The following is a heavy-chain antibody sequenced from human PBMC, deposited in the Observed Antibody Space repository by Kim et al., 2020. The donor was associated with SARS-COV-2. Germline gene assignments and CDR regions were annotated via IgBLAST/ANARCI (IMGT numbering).Heavy chain of an antibody. CDR1: GFTFSTYA. J-gene: IGHJ4*02. Sequence: GGSLRLSCAASGFTFSTYAMAWVRLAPGKGLEWVSAISASGDKTYYAGSVEGRFTISRDNAKNTVYLQMNSLRAEDTAVYYCTKGESSSGSVSHRYWGQG. V-gene: IGHV3-23*01. D-gene: IGHD6-19*01. CDR2: ISASGDKT. CDR3: TKGESSSGSVSHRY.